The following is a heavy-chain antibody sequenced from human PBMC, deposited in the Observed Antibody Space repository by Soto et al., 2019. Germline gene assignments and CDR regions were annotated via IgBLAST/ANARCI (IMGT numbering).Heavy chain of an antibody. CDR1: GGAISSYY. D-gene: IGHD3-22*01. J-gene: IGHJ5*02. Sequence: PSGTLSLTFTVSGGAISSYYWSWIRQPPGKGLEWIGYIYYSGSTNYNPSLKSRVTISVDTSKNQFSLKLSSVAAADTAVYYCARDRYYDSSVYFGPWGQGTLVTVSS. CDR2: IYYSGST. V-gene: IGHV4-59*01. CDR3: ARDRYYDSSVYFGP.